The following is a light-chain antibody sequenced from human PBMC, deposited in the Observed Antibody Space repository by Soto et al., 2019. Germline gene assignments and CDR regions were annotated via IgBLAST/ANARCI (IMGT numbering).Light chain of an antibody. CDR1: QSISSW. CDR2: DAS. V-gene: IGKV1-39*01. Sequence: DIQMTQSPSSLSASVGYRITITFRASQSISSWLAWYQQKPGKAPKLLIYDASSLESGVPSRFSGSGSGTDFTLTISSLQPEDFATYYCQQSYSTPPTFGQGTKVDIK. CDR3: QQSYSTPPT. J-gene: IGKJ1*01.